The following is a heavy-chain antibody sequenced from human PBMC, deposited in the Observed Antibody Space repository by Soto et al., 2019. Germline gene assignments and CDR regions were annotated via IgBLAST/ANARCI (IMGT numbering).Heavy chain of an antibody. CDR1: GFTFSSYG. D-gene: IGHD4-17*01. J-gene: IGHJ4*02. CDR3: ADDEDGDSDFAS. V-gene: IGHV3-48*02. Sequence: EVQLVESGGGLVQPGGSLRLSCAASGFTFSSYGMNWVRQAPGKGLEWVSYISSSGSTIYYAESVRGRFSISRDNAKNSLYLQMDSLRDEDTAVYFCADDEDGDSDFASWGQGTLVTVSS. CDR2: ISSSGSTI.